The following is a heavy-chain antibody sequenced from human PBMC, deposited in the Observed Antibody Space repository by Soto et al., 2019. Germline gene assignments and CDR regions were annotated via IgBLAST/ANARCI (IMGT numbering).Heavy chain of an antibody. V-gene: IGHV1-8*02. CDR2: MNPNSGNT. CDR1: GYTFTSYG. J-gene: IGHJ5*02. CDR3: ARGVGWLRSNNWFDP. D-gene: IGHD5-12*01. Sequence: ASVKVSCKASGYTFTSYGISWVRQATGQGLEWMGWMNPNSGNTGYAQKFQGRVTMTRNTSISTAYMELSSLRSEDTAVYYCARGVGWLRSNNWFDPWGQGTLVTVSS.